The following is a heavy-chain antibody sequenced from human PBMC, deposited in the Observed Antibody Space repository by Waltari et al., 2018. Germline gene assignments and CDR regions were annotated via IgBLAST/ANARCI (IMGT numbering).Heavy chain of an antibody. CDR1: GGSFSGYC. CDR3: ARIPLYSSSWYDPYDY. CDR2: INHSGST. Sequence: QVQLQQWGAGLLKPSETLSLTCAVYGGSFSGYCWSWTRLPPGKGLEWIGEINHSGSTNYNPSLKSRVTISVDTSKNQFSLKLSSVTAADTAVYYCARIPLYSSSWYDPYDYWGQGTLVTVSS. V-gene: IGHV4-34*01. D-gene: IGHD6-13*01. J-gene: IGHJ4*02.